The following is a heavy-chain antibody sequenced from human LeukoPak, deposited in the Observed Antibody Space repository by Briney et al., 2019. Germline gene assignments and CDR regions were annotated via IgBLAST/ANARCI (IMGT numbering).Heavy chain of an antibody. Sequence: KPSETLSLTCAVYGGSFSGYYWSWIRQPPGKGLEWIGEINHSGSTNYNPSLKSRVTISVDTSKNQFSLKLSSVTAADTAVYYCARGRSWYDFWSGLRDYYYYGMDVWGQGTTVTVSS. V-gene: IGHV4-34*01. D-gene: IGHD3-3*01. CDR3: ARGRSWYDFWSGLRDYYYYGMDV. J-gene: IGHJ6*02. CDR1: GGSFSGYY. CDR2: INHSGST.